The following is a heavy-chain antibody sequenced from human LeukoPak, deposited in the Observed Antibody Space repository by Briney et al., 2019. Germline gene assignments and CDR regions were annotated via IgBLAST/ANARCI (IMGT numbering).Heavy chain of an antibody. Sequence: SETLSLTCAVSGYSISSGYYWGWIRQPPGKGLEWIGSIYHSGSTYYNPSLKSRVTISVDTSKNRFSLKLSSVTAADTAVYYCAAGIPYNWNDGIFDYWGQGTLVTVSS. CDR1: GYSISSGYY. J-gene: IGHJ4*02. CDR3: AAGIPYNWNDGIFDY. CDR2: IYHSGST. V-gene: IGHV4-38-2*01. D-gene: IGHD1-20*01.